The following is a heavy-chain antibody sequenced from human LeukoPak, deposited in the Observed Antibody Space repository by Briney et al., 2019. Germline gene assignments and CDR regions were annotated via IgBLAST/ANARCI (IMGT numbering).Heavy chain of an antibody. J-gene: IGHJ6*02. Sequence: ASVKVSCKASGYTFTSYYMHWVRQAPGQGLEWMGIINPSGGSTSYAQKFQGRVTMTRDTSTSTVYMELSSLRSEDTAVYYCARDSRVTIFGVVNDYYYYYGMDVWGQGTTVTVSS. CDR2: INPSGGST. V-gene: IGHV1-46*01. CDR1: GYTFTSYY. CDR3: ARDSRVTIFGVVNDYYYYYGMDV. D-gene: IGHD3-3*01.